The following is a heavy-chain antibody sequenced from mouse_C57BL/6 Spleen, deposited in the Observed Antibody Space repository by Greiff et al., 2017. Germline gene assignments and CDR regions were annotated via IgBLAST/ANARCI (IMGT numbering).Heavy chain of an antibody. Sequence: QVQLQQPGAELVKPGASVKLSCKASGYTFTSCWMHWVKQRPGRGLEWIGRIDPNSGGTKYNEKFKSKATLTVDKPSSTAYMQLSSLTSEDSAVYCGARAYYGSPYCYAMDYWGQGTSVTVSS. J-gene: IGHJ4*01. CDR1: GYTFTSCW. CDR2: IDPNSGGT. D-gene: IGHD1-1*01. V-gene: IGHV1-72*01. CDR3: ARAYYGSPYCYAMDY.